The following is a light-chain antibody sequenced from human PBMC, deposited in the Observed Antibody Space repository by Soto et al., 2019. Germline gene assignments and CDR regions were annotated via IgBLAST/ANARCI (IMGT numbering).Light chain of an antibody. CDR2: TDN. V-gene: IGLV1-44*01. Sequence: QSVLTQPPSASGTPGQRVSISCSGSRSNIGRNTANWYQQLPGTAPKLLIHTDNQRPSGVSDRFSGSKSGTSASLAISELQSEDEADYYCAAWDDSLNGPVFGGGTTLTVL. CDR1: RSNIGRNT. J-gene: IGLJ3*02. CDR3: AAWDDSLNGPV.